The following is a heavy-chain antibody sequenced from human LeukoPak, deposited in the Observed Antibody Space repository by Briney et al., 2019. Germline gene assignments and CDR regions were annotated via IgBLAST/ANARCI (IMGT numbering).Heavy chain of an antibody. CDR2: IKSKTDGGTT. J-gene: IGHJ4*02. V-gene: IGHV3-15*01. Sequence: GGSLRLSCAASGFTFSNAWMSWVRQAPGKGLEWVGRIKSKTDGGTTDYAAPVKGRFTISRDDSKNTLYLQMNSLKTEDTAVYYCTTRITMIVVVIRDADYWGQGTLVTVSS. CDR3: TTRITMIVVVIRDADY. CDR1: GFTFSNAW. D-gene: IGHD3-22*01.